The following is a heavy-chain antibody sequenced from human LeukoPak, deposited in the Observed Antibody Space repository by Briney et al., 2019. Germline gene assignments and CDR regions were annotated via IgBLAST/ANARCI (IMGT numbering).Heavy chain of an antibody. CDR2: IYTSGST. J-gene: IGHJ5*02. Sequence: SETLSLTCTVSGGSISSYYWSWIRQPPGKGLEWIGYIYTSGSTNYNPSLKSRVPISVDTSKNPFSLKLSSVTAADTAVYYCARGSKRFLEWLLPPHWFDPWGQGTLVTVSS. CDR1: GGSISSYY. CDR3: ARGSKRFLEWLLPPHWFDP. D-gene: IGHD3-3*01. V-gene: IGHV4-4*09.